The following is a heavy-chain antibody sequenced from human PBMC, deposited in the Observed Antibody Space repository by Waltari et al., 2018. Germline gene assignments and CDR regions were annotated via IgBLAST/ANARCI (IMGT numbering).Heavy chain of an antibody. V-gene: IGHV1-69*04. CDR3: ARPEYSSGWDKFRAYYYGMDV. CDR1: GGTFSSYA. Sequence: QVQLVQSGAEVKKPGSSVKVSCKASGGTFSSYAISWVRQAPGQGLAWMGRIIPTRGIANYAEEFQGRVTMTADKSTSTAYMELRSLRSEDTAVYYCARPEYSSGWDKFRAYYYGMDVWGQGTTVTVSS. D-gene: IGHD6-19*01. CDR2: IIPTRGIA. J-gene: IGHJ6*02.